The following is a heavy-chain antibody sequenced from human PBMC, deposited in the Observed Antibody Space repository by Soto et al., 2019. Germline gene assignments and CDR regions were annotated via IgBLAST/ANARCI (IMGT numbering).Heavy chain of an antibody. D-gene: IGHD6-19*01. CDR3: VRDSGRGWSNFDY. CDR1: GFSFSDHY. V-gene: IGHV3-72*01. Sequence: EVQLVESGGGLVQPGGSLRLSCAVSGFSFSDHYMDWVRQAPGKGLEWVGRTRDRANSYTTEYAASVKGRFTISRDDSKNSLYLPMNSLKTEDTAVYYCVRDSGRGWSNFDYWGQGSLVTVSS. J-gene: IGHJ4*02. CDR2: TRDRANSYTT.